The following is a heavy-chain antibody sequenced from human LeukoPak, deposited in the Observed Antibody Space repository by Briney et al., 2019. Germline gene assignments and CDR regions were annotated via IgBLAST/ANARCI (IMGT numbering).Heavy chain of an antibody. CDR1: GFTFSSYW. CDR2: INSDGSST. V-gene: IGHV3-74*01. CDR3: ARDGYYDFWSGHPSAFDI. Sequence: GGSLRLSCAASGFTFSSYWMHWVRQAPGKGLVWVSRINSDGSSTSYADSVKGRFTISRDNAKNTLYLQMNSLRAEDTAVYYCARDGYYDFWSGHPSAFDIWGQGTMVTVSS. D-gene: IGHD3-3*01. J-gene: IGHJ3*02.